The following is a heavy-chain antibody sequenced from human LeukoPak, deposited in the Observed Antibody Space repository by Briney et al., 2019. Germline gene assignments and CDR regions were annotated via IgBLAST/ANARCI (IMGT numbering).Heavy chain of an antibody. D-gene: IGHD1-1*01. CDR2: MNPNSGNT. J-gene: IGHJ3*02. CDR1: GYTFTSYD. CDR3: ARGFRYIPDAFDI. Sequence: GASVKVSCKASGYTFTSYDINWVRQATGQGLEWMGWMNPNSGNTGYAQKFQGRVTITRNTSISTAYMELSSLRSEDTAVYYCARGFRYIPDAFDIWGQGTMVTVSS. V-gene: IGHV1-8*03.